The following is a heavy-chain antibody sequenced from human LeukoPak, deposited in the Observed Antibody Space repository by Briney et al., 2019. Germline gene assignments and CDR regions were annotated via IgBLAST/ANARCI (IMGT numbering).Heavy chain of an antibody. J-gene: IGHJ4*02. Sequence: SETLSLTCTVSGGSISSYYWSWIRQPPGKGLEWIGYIYYSGSTNYNPSLKSRVTISVDTSKNQFSLKLSSVTAADTAVYYCAPGRIAVPADLKYYFDYWGQGPRVTASS. CDR3: APGRIAVPADLKYYFDY. V-gene: IGHV4-59*01. CDR1: GGSISSYY. D-gene: IGHD6-19*01. CDR2: IYYSGST.